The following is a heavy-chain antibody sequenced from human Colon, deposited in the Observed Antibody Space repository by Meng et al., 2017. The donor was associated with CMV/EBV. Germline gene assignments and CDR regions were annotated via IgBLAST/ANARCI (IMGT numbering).Heavy chain of an antibody. CDR2: INPKSGDT. V-gene: IGHV1-2*07. CDR1: GYTFTAYY. Sequence: QVLLEQSGAEVKKPGASVKVSCKAFGYTFTAYYIHWLRQAPGQGLEWMGWINPKSGDTNYAHKFQGRVTLTRDTSINTAYMEVSRLTSDDTAVYYCAKDRIGTMIRPNWFDPWGQGTLVTVAS. J-gene: IGHJ5*02. D-gene: IGHD3-22*01. CDR3: AKDRIGTMIRPNWFDP.